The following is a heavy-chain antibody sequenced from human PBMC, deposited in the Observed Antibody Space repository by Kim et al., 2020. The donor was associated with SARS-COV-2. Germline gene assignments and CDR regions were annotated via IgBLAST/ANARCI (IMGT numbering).Heavy chain of an antibody. J-gene: IGHJ4*02. D-gene: IGHD3-10*01. CDR2: IYYSGRT. CDR3: AREPRGGWYGEGDDY. V-gene: IGHV4-59*01. Sequence: SETLSLTCTVSGGSISSYYWSWIRQPPGKGLEWIGYIYYSGRTNYNPSLKSRVTISVDTSKNQFSLKLSSVTAADTAVYYCAREPRGGWYGEGDDYWGQGTLVTVSS. CDR1: GGSISSYY.